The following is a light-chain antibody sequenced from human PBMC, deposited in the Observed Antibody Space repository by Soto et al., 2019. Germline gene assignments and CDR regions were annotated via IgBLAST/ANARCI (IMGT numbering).Light chain of an antibody. CDR1: NIGIKS. CDR2: YDS. J-gene: IGLJ2*01. V-gene: IGLV3-21*04. Sequence: SYELTQPPSVSVAPGKTARITCGGNNIGIKSVHWYQQKPGQAPVLAIYYDSDRPSGIPERFSGSNSGNTATLTISRVEAGDEADYYCQVWDSSSDHVVFGGGTKLTVL. CDR3: QVWDSSSDHVV.